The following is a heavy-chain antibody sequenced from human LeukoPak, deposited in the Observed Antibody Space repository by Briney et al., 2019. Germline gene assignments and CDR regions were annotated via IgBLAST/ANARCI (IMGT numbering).Heavy chain of an antibody. Sequence: GGSLRLSCAASGFTFSSYALSWVRQAPGKGLEWVSAISGSGGSTYYADSVKGRFTISRDNSKNTLYLQMNSLRAEDTAVYYCATYDFWSGYGVGYWGQGTLVTVSS. V-gene: IGHV3-23*01. J-gene: IGHJ4*02. CDR3: ATYDFWSGYGVGY. CDR1: GFTFSSYA. D-gene: IGHD3-3*01. CDR2: ISGSGGST.